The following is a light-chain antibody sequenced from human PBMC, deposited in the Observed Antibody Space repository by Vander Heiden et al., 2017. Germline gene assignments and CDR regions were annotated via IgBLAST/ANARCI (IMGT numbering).Light chain of an antibody. Sequence: DIHLTQSPSSLSASVGDRVTITCQASQDIKYSLNWYQQKPGKAPSLLIYDASNLDTEVPSRLSGSGSGTDFTFTVTGLQPEDIATYYCQQYDGLPYTFGHGTKVEI. CDR1: QDIKYS. V-gene: IGKV1-33*01. CDR2: DAS. CDR3: QQYDGLPYT. J-gene: IGKJ2*01.